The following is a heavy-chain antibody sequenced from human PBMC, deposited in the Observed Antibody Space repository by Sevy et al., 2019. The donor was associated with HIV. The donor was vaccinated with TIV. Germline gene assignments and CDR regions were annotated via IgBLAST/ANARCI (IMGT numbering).Heavy chain of an antibody. CDR3: ASTRDYYDSSGYYFDY. D-gene: IGHD3-22*01. Sequence: ASVKVSCKVSGYTLTELSIHWVRQAPGKGLEWLVTFDPEDGKTIYAKNFQGRVTMTEDTSTDTTYMELSSLRSEETAVYYCASTRDYYDSSGYYFDYWGQGTLVTVSS. CDR1: GYTLTELS. J-gene: IGHJ4*02. CDR2: FDPEDGKT. V-gene: IGHV1-24*01.